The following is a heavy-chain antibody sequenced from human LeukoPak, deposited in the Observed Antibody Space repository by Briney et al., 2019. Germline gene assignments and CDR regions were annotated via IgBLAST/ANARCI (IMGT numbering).Heavy chain of an antibody. CDR3: ARDKGTSYLSSFDY. CDR2: IYYSGST. V-gene: IGHV4-39*07. CDR1: GGSISSSSYY. D-gene: IGHD6-6*01. J-gene: IGHJ4*02. Sequence: PSETLSLTCIVSGGSISSSSYYWGWIRQPPGKGLEWIGSIYYSGSTYYNPSLKSRVTISVDTSENQFSLKLRSVTAADTAVYYCARDKGTSYLSSFDYWGQGTLVTVSS.